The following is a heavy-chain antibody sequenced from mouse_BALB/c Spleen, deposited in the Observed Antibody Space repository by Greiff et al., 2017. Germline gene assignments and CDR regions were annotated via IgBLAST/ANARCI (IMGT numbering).Heavy chain of an antibody. D-gene: IGHD2-14*01. Sequence: EVNVVESGGGLVQPGGSLKLSCAASGFTFSSYGMSWVRQTPDKRLELVATINSNGGSTYYPDSVKGRFTISRDNAKNTLYLQMSSLKSEDTAMYYCARDGYRYDDAMDYWGQGTSVTVSS. CDR3: ARDGYRYDDAMDY. CDR2: INSNGGST. V-gene: IGHV5-6-3*01. CDR1: GFTFSSYG. J-gene: IGHJ4*01.